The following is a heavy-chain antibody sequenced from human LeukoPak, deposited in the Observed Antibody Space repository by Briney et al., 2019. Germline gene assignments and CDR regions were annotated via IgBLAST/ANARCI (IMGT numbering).Heavy chain of an antibody. V-gene: IGHV3-33*01. J-gene: IGHJ4*02. CDR1: GFTFSSYG. Sequence: GGSLRLSCAASGFTFSSYGMHWVRQAPGKGLEWVAAIWYDGSNKYYADSVKGRFTISRDNSKNTLYLQMNSLRAEDTAVYYCARDPAAAGLFDYWGQGTLVTVSS. D-gene: IGHD6-13*01. CDR2: IWYDGSNK. CDR3: ARDPAAAGLFDY.